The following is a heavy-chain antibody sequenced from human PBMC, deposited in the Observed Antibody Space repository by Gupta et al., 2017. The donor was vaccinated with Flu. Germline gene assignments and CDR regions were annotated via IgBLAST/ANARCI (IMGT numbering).Heavy chain of an antibody. J-gene: IGHJ3*02. CDR2: TSYGGNNK. CDR3: ARPNSPYSRMQEGFDI. Sequence: QALLVESGGGVVQPGTSLRLSCAATGFTFSDYVMHWVRQAPGKGLEGVAATSYGGNNKYYADSVKGRFTISRDNSKTTLYREMTGLRPEDTAVFYCARPNSPYSRMQEGFDIWGQGTPVSVS. CDR1: GFTFSDYV. V-gene: IGHV3-30*03. D-gene: IGHD4-11*01.